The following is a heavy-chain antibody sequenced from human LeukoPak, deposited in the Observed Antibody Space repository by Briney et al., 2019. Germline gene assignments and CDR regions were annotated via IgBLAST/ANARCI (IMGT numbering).Heavy chain of an antibody. CDR3: ARHHYGLLRYFDWLLSA. J-gene: IGHJ5*02. Sequence: TSETLSLTCTVSGGSISTSNYYWGWIRQPPGKGLEWIGNIFYSGSTYYSPSLKSRVTISLDTSRNQFSLKLSSVTAADTAVYYCARHHYGLLRYFDWLLSAWGQGTLVTVSS. CDR1: GGSISTSNYY. V-gene: IGHV4-39*01. CDR2: IFYSGST. D-gene: IGHD3-9*01.